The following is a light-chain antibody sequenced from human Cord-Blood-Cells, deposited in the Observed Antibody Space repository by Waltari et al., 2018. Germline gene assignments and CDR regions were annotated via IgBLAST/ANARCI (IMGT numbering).Light chain of an antibody. CDR2: DVS. Sequence: SALTQPAYVAGSPGPSSTIPCTGTSSDVGGCNHVSWKQQHPGKAPKLTIYDVSNRPSGVSNRFSGSKSGNTASLTISGLQAEDEADYYCSSYTSSSTVFGGGTKLTVL. V-gene: IGLV2-14*01. CDR3: SSYTSSSTV. J-gene: IGLJ3*02. CDR1: SSDVGGCNH.